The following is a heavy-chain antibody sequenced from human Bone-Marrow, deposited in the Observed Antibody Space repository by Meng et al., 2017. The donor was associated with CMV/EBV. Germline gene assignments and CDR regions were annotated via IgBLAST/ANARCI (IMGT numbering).Heavy chain of an antibody. J-gene: IGHJ4*02. Sequence: ASVKVSCKASGYTFTNSYFHWVRQAPGQGLEWMARINPTGDSPTCAQKFQGRVTMTRDTSTTTVYLDLTSLRSEDTAVYYCARSLGSSPEDYWGQGTLVTVSS. CDR1: GYTFTNSY. D-gene: IGHD6-6*01. CDR3: ARSLGSSPEDY. V-gene: IGHV1-46*01. CDR2: INPTGDSP.